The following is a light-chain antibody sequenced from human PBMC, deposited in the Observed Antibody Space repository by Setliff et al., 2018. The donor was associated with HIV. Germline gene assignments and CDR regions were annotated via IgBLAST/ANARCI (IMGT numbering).Light chain of an antibody. CDR2: PAT. Sequence: QSALTQPASVSGSPGQSITISCTGTSSDIGRYNLVSWYQQYPGKAPKLMIYPATKRPSGVSNRFSGSKSGNTASLTISGLQAEDEADYYCCSNTGSNTYVFGTGTKVTV. CDR1: SSDIGRYNL. J-gene: IGLJ1*01. CDR3: CSNTGSNTYV. V-gene: IGLV2-23*01.